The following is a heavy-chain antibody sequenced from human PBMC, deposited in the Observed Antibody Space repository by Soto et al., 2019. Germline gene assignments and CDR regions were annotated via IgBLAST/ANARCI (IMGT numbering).Heavy chain of an antibody. CDR2: IYSGGST. Sequence: GGSLRLSCAASGFTVSSNYMSWVRQAPGKGLEWVSVIYSGGSTYYADSVKGRFTISRDNSKNTLYLQMNSLRAEDTAVYYCARDGRMSWGSYYNFVYYYMDVWGKGTTVTVSS. V-gene: IGHV3-66*01. J-gene: IGHJ6*03. CDR3: ARDGRMSWGSYYNFVYYYMDV. D-gene: IGHD3-10*01. CDR1: GFTVSSNY.